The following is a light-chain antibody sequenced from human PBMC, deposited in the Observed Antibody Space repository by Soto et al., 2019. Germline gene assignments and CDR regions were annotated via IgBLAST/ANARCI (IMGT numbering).Light chain of an antibody. Sequence: QSVLTQPASVSGSPGQSITISCTGTRSDVGGYNYVSWYQRHPGKAPKLMIYDVSNRPSGVSNRFSGSKSGNTASLTISGLQAEHEADYYCSSYTSSSTVVFGGGTKLTVL. CDR3: SSYTSSSTVV. J-gene: IGLJ2*01. CDR1: RSDVGGYNY. V-gene: IGLV2-14*01. CDR2: DVS.